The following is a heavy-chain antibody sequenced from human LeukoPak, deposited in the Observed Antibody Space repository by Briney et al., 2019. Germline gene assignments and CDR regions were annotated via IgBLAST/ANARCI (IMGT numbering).Heavy chain of an antibody. J-gene: IGHJ4*02. CDR1: GFTFSSYG. CDR2: MSYNGQIT. CDR3: AKVQLERLELLPNFDS. Sequence: GGSLRLSCAASGFTFSSYGMHWVRQAPGKGLEWVAVMSYNGQITYYADSVKGRFTISRDNSQNMLYLQMNSLRVDDTSVYYCAKVQLERLELLPNFDSWGQGTLVTVSS. D-gene: IGHD1-1*01. V-gene: IGHV3-30*18.